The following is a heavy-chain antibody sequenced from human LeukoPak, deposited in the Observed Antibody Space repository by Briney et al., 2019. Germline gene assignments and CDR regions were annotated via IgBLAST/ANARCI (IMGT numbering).Heavy chain of an antibody. Sequence: GRSLRLSCAASGFTFSSYGMHWVRQAPGKGLEWVAVISYDGSNKYYADSVKGRFTISRDNSKNTLYLQMNSLRAEDTAVYYCAKNPHYDILTGWGKNYFDYWGQGTLVTVSS. CDR1: GFTFSSYG. V-gene: IGHV3-30*18. CDR2: ISYDGSNK. CDR3: AKNPHYDILTGWGKNYFDY. D-gene: IGHD3-9*01. J-gene: IGHJ4*02.